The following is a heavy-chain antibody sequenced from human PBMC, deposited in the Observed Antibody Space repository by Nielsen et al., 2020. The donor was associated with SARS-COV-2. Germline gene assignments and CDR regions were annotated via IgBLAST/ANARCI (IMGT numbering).Heavy chain of an antibody. V-gene: IGHV4-59*01. D-gene: IGHD5-18*01. CDR2: IYDIGDT. CDR1: GASINSYS. J-gene: IGHJ5*02. CDR3: ARVGRGYSYAP. Sequence: SETLSPPCPLSGASINSYSWSWVRQPPGKGLEWFAYIYDIGDTNYNPSPKSRVTISLDTYKNQFSLKVSSMTAADTAVYYCARVGRGYSYAPWGQGTLVTVSS.